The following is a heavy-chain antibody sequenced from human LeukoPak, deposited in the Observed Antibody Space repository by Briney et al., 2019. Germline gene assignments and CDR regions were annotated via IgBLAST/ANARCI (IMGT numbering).Heavy chain of an antibody. CDR1: GYTFTNNY. CDR2: INTSGDNT. CDR3: ARGGRYSSGWYDPSYDNWFDP. Sequence: ASAKVSCKASGYTFTNNYMHWVRQAPGQGLEWMGIINTSGDNTWYAQKFQGRVTLSRDMATSTDYMEVSSLRSEDTAVYYCARGGRYSSGWYDPSYDNWFDPWGQGTLVTVSS. V-gene: IGHV1-46*01. D-gene: IGHD6-19*01. J-gene: IGHJ5*02.